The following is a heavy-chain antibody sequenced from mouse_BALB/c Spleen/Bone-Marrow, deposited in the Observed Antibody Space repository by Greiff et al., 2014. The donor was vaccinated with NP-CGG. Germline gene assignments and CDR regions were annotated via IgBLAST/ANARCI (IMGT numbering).Heavy chain of an antibody. CDR3: ARDWDWYYDV. CDR2: IWAGGST. J-gene: IGHJ1*01. CDR1: GVSLTSYG. V-gene: IGHV2-9*02. D-gene: IGHD4-1*01. Sequence: QVQLKESGPGLGAPSQSLSITFPVSGVSLTSYGLHWVRQPPGKGLGWLGPIWAGGSTNYNSALMSRLIISEDNSKSQVFLKMNSLQTDDTARYYCARDWDWYYDVGGAGTTVTVSS.